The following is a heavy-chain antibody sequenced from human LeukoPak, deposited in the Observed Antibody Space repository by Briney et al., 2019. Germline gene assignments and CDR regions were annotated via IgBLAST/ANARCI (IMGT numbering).Heavy chain of an antibody. CDR2: IKSKTYRATT. Sequence: RGSLRLSCTGSGFTFSDAWMNSVRQAPGKGLEWVGRIKSKTYRATTDYAAPFKGRFTISRDDSQNTLYLQMNSVKSEDTGLYYCPFAPEWGSWGQGTLVTVSS. CDR3: PFAPEWGS. CDR1: GFTFSDAW. D-gene: IGHD1-26*01. J-gene: IGHJ5*02. V-gene: IGHV3-15*01.